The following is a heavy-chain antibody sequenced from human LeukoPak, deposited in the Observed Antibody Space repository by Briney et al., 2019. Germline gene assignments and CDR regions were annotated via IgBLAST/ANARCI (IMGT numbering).Heavy chain of an antibody. V-gene: IGHV3-30-3*01. D-gene: IGHD2-15*01. CDR3: AREGGSDAFDI. CDR1: GFTFSSYA. CDR2: ISYGGSNK. Sequence: PGGSLRLSCAASGFTFSSYAMHWVRQAPGKGLEWVAVISYGGSNKYYADSVKGRFTISRDNSKNTLYLQMNSLRAEDTAVYYCAREGGSDAFDIWGQGTMVTVSS. J-gene: IGHJ3*02.